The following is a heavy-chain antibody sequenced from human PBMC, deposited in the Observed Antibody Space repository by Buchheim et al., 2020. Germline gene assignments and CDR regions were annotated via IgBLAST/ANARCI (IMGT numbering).Heavy chain of an antibody. CDR2: ISGSGGST. CDR1: GFTFSNYA. J-gene: IGHJ1*01. D-gene: IGHD2-2*01. Sequence: EVQLLESGGGLVQPGGSLRLSCAASGFTFSNYAMSWVRQAPGKGLAWVSGISGSGGSTNYADSVKGGFTISRDNSKNTLYLQMNSLRAEDTAVYYCAKGFCSSTSCYFLEYFQHWGQGTL. CDR3: AKGFCSSTSCYFLEYFQH. V-gene: IGHV3-23*01.